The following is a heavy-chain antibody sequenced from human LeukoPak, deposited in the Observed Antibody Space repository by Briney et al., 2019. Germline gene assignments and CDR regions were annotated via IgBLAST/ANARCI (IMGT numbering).Heavy chain of an antibody. CDR3: APILITYGGVLRDDAFDV. CDR1: GFARITSGVG. Sequence: GPTLVNPTQSLTLTCSFSGFARITSGVGVGWIRQFLGKVLEWVSIIYCNNNNRYNLYLRNRLTIAKDTSNNQVVLVMTNMDPVDTATYFCAPILITYGGVLRDDAFDVWGPGTVVTVSP. CDR2: IYCNNNN. V-gene: IGHV2-5*01. D-gene: IGHD3-16*01. J-gene: IGHJ3*01.